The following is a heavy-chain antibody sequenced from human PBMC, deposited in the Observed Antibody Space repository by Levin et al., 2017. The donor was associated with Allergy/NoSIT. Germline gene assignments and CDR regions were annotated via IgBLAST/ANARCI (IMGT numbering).Heavy chain of an antibody. CDR2: IIPILGIA. CDR1: GGTFSSYT. D-gene: IGHD2-15*01. V-gene: IGHV1-69*02. Sequence: SVKVSCKASGGTFSSYTISWVRQAPGQGLEWMGRIIPILGIANYAQKFQGRVTITADKSTSTAYMELSSLRSEDTAVYYCARVVDCSGGSCPWGQGTLVTVSS. J-gene: IGHJ5*02. CDR3: ARVVDCSGGSCP.